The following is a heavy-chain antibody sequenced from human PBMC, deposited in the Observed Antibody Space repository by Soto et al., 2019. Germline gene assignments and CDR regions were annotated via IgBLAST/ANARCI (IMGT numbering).Heavy chain of an antibody. Sequence: GSVKVSCKASGYTFTSYGISWVRQAPGQGLEWMGWISAYNGNTNYAQKLQGRVTMTTDTSTSTAYMELRSLRSDDTAVYYCAGEKYYDILSGPWRGMDVSGQGTTVTVSS. V-gene: IGHV1-18*01. J-gene: IGHJ6*02. CDR3: AGEKYYDILSGPWRGMDV. CDR2: ISAYNGNT. CDR1: GYTFTSYG. D-gene: IGHD3-9*01.